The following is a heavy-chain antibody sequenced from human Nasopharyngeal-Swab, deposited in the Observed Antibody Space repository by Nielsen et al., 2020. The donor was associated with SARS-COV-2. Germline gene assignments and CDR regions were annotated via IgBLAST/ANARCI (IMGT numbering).Heavy chain of an antibody. D-gene: IGHD5-18*01. CDR2: IYSSGGT. CDR3: ARDGYSYDDAFDI. Sequence: GESLKISCAASGFTVNSNFMTWVRQAPGKGLEWVSLIYSSGGTHYADSVKGRFTISRDNSNNTLYLQMNSLRPDDAAVYYCARDGYSYDDAFDIWGQVTLVTVSS. CDR1: GFTVNSNF. V-gene: IGHV3-66*03. J-gene: IGHJ3*02.